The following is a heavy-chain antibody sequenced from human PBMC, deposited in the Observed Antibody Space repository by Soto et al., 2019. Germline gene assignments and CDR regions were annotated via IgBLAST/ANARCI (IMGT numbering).Heavy chain of an antibody. Sequence: ASVRVSCKASGYTLTGYYVHWVRQAPGQGLEWMGWINPNSGGTKYAQKIQGRVSMTRDTSISTAYRELSKQRCDDTAVDYCARESGYCSRYSWHLDCWGQGTLVTV. CDR2: INPNSGGT. CDR1: GYTLTGYY. J-gene: IGHJ4*02. D-gene: IGHD5-18*01. CDR3: ARESGYCSRYSWHLDC. V-gene: IGHV1-2*02.